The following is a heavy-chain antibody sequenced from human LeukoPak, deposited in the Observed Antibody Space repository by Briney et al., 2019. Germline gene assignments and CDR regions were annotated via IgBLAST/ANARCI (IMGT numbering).Heavy chain of an antibody. CDR3: ARDPGYYYFGMDV. D-gene: IGHD3-10*01. J-gene: IGHJ6*02. CDR2: ITSGGDYI. Sequence: GGSLRLSCAASGFTFNTFNMNWVRQAPGKGLEWVSSITSGGDYIYYADSVKGRFTTSRDNAKNSLSLQLNSLRVEDTAVYYCARDPGYYYFGMDVWGQGTTVTVSS. CDR1: GFTFNTFN. V-gene: IGHV3-21*01.